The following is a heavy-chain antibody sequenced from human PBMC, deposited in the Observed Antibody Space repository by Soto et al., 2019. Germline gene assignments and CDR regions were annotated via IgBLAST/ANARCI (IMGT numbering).Heavy chain of an antibody. V-gene: IGHV1-69*13. CDR3: ARRVVVASVRDIAYYYYGLDV. Sequence: SVKVSCKAFGGTFSSYAICWVRQAPGQGLEWMGGIIPMFDSTNYAQKFQGRVTITADESTSTAFMELSSLRSEDTAVYYCARRVVVASVRDIAYYYYGLDVWGQGTTVTVSS. D-gene: IGHD2-15*01. CDR2: IIPMFDST. CDR1: GGTFSSYA. J-gene: IGHJ6*02.